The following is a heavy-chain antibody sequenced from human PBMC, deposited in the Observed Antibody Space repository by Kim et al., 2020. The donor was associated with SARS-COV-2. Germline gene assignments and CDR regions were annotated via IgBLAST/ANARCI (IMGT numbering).Heavy chain of an antibody. V-gene: IGHV3-11*06. CDR3: ARAKIVATITHFDY. D-gene: IGHD5-12*01. CDR1: GFTFSDYY. J-gene: IGHJ4*02. Sequence: GGSLRLSCAASGFTFSDYYMSWIRQAPGKGLEWVSYISSSSSYTNYADSVKGRFTISRDNAKNSLYLQMNSLRAEDTAVYYCARAKIVATITHFDYWGQGTLVTVSS. CDR2: ISSSSSYT.